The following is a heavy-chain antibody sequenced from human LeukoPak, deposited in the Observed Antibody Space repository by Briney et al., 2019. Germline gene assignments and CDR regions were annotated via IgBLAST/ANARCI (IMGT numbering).Heavy chain of an antibody. Sequence: GGSLRLSCAASGFTFSSYTMNWVRQAPGKGLQWVSTVSASSDIHYSDSVKGRFTISRDNARNSLYLQMNSLRAEDTAVYYCARAGEGLLAYSFDIWGQGTMVTVSS. CDR1: GFTFSSYT. J-gene: IGHJ3*02. D-gene: IGHD1-26*01. CDR2: VSASSDI. CDR3: ARAGEGLLAYSFDI. V-gene: IGHV3-21*04.